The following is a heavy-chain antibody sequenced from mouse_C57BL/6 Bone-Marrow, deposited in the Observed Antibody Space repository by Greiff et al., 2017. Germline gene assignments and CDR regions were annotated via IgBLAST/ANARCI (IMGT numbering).Heavy chain of an antibody. J-gene: IGHJ2*01. V-gene: IGHV14-4*01. Sequence: DVQLVESGAELVRPGASVKLSCTASGFNIKDDYMHWVKQRPEQGLEWIGWIDPENGDTEYASKFQGKATITADTSSNTAYLQLSSLTSEDTAVYYCTTRYYYGSSSYYFDYWGQGTTLTVSS. CDR1: GFNIKDDY. CDR3: TTRYYYGSSSYYFDY. CDR2: IDPENGDT. D-gene: IGHD1-1*01.